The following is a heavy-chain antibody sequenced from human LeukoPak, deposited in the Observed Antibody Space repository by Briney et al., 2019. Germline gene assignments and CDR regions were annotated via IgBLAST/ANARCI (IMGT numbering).Heavy chain of an antibody. CDR2: IYSSGNT. J-gene: IGHJ3*02. CDR3: ARGYSSANDYAFDI. V-gene: IGHV4-59*01. Sequence: PSETLSLTCTVSGGSISSYYWSWIRQPPGKGLEWIGYIYSSGNTNYNPSLKSRVTMSVDTSKNQFSLKLSSVTVADTAVYYCARGYSSANDYAFDIWGRGTMVTVSS. CDR1: GGSISSYY. D-gene: IGHD6-19*01.